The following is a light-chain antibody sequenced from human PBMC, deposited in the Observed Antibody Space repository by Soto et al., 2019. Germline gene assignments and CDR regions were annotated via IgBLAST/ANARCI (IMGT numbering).Light chain of an antibody. CDR3: QQYDNKPPIT. Sequence: EIVTTQSPATLSVSPGERATLSCRASQSVSSNLAWYQQKPGQAPRLLIYATTTRATGIPDRFSGSGSATEFTLTISSLQSADFAVYHCQQYDNKPPITFGQGTRLEIK. CDR1: QSVSSN. V-gene: IGKV3-15*01. CDR2: ATT. J-gene: IGKJ5*01.